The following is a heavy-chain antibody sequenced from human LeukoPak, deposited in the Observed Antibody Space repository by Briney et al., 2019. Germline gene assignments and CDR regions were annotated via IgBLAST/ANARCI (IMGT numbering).Heavy chain of an antibody. Sequence: PSGTLSLTCTVSGYSISSGYYWGWIRQPPGKGLEWIGSIYHSGSTYYNPSLKSRVTISVGTSKNQFSLKLSSVTAADTAVYYCARDQRGYSYGSFDYWGQGTLVAVSS. CDR1: GYSISSGYY. V-gene: IGHV4-38-2*02. CDR3: ARDQRGYSYGSFDY. CDR2: IYHSGST. J-gene: IGHJ4*02. D-gene: IGHD5-18*01.